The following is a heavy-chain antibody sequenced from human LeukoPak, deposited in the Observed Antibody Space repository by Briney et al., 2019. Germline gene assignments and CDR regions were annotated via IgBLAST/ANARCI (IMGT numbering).Heavy chain of an antibody. CDR1: GYTFTGYY. D-gene: IGHD3-3*01. Sequence: EASVKVSCKASGYTFTGYYMHWVRQAPGQGLEWMGWINPNNGGTNYAQKFQGRVTMTRDTSISTAYMELSRLRSDDMAIYYCARGISIFGVVVHFDYWGQGTLVTVSS. CDR3: ARGISIFGVVVHFDY. J-gene: IGHJ4*02. CDR2: INPNNGGT. V-gene: IGHV1-2*02.